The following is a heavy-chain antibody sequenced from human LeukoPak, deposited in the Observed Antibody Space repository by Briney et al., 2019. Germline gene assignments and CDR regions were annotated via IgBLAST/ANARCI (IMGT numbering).Heavy chain of an antibody. CDR2: ILGSGGST. V-gene: IGHV3-23*01. CDR1: GFTFSNYA. D-gene: IGHD3-9*01. CDR3: AKWGDYDVLTGYYVPDY. J-gene: IGHJ4*02. Sequence: PGASLRLSCAASGFTFSNYAMSWVRQAPGKGLEGVSAILGSGGSTYYADSVKGRFTVSRDNSKSTLYLQMNSLRAEDTALYYCAKWGDYDVLTGYYVPDYWGQGTLVTVSS.